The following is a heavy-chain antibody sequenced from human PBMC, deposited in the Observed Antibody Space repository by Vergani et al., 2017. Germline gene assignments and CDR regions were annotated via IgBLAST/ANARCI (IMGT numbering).Heavy chain of an antibody. CDR2: INPNSGGT. D-gene: IGHD4-17*01. CDR1: GYTFASYA. CDR3: AREEHDYGLLYYYYGMDV. V-gene: IGHV1-2*02. J-gene: IGHJ6*02. Sequence: QVQLVQSGSELKKPGASVKVSCKASGYTFASYAMNWVRQAPGQGLEWMGWINPNSGGTNYAQKFQGRVTMTRDTSISTAYMELSRLRSDDTAVYYCAREEHDYGLLYYYYGMDVWGQGTTVTVSS.